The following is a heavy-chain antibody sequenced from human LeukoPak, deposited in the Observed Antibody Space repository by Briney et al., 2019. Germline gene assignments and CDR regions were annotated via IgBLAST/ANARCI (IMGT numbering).Heavy chain of an antibody. CDR2: IKQDGSEK. CDR1: GFTFSTYW. CDR3: ATDGAGFDT. V-gene: IGHV3-7*03. Sequence: GGSLRLFCAASGFTFSTYWMSWVRQAPGKGLEWVANIKQDGSEKYYVDSVKGRFTISRDNAKKSLYLEMNNLRAEDTAVYYCATDGAGFDTWGQGVLVTVSS. J-gene: IGHJ5*02.